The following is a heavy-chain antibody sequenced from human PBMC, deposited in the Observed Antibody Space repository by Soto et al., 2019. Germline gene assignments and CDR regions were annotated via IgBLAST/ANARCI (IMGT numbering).Heavy chain of an antibody. J-gene: IGHJ4*02. Sequence: SETLSLTCTVSGDSVSNSGYYWGWIRQSPGKRLEWIGSVSFSGSKYYNPSLRGRVTFSVDTSKTLISLKLRSVTAADTAIYYCARLKSYYDSRGSSDYWGQGTLVTVSS. CDR3: ARLKSYYDSRGSSDY. CDR2: VSFSGSK. CDR1: GDSVSNSGYY. V-gene: IGHV4-39*01. D-gene: IGHD3-22*01.